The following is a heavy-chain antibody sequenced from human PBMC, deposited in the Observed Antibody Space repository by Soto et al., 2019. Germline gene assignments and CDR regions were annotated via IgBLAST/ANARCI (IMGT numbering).Heavy chain of an antibody. CDR1: GGSISSSNW. CDR2: INHSGST. V-gene: IGHV4-4*02. CDR3: ARGGLLWFGELYDFDY. D-gene: IGHD3-10*01. J-gene: IGHJ4*02. Sequence: SETQSLTCAVSGGSISSSNWWSWVRQPPGKGLEWIGEINHSGSTNYNPSLKSRVTISVDTSKNQFSLKLSSVTAADTAVYYCARGGLLWFGELYDFDYWGQGTLVTVSS.